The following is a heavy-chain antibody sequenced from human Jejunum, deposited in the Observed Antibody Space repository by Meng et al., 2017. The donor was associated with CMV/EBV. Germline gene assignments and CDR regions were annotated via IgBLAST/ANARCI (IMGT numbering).Heavy chain of an antibody. Sequence: ASGFTFSRYWMSWVRQAPGKGLEWVANMRQDGSEKYYVDSVKGRFTISRDNAKNSLYLQMNSLRAEDTAVYYCARDEGTHGWFDPWGQGTLVTVSS. CDR1: GFTFSRYW. CDR3: ARDEGTHGWFDP. V-gene: IGHV3-7*01. CDR2: MRQDGSEK. J-gene: IGHJ5*02. D-gene: IGHD3-10*01.